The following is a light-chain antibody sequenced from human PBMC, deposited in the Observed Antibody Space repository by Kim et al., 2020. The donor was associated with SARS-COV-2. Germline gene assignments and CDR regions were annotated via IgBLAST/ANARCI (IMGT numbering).Light chain of an antibody. CDR3: QQYGSSPVT. CDR2: GAS. CDR1: QRIASNY. Sequence: EIVLTQSPGTLSLSPGERATLSCRASQRIASNYLGWYQQKPGQAPRLFIFGASSRATDIPDRFSGSGSGTDFTLTISRLEPEDFAVYYCQQYGSSPVTFGQGTKVDIK. J-gene: IGKJ1*01. V-gene: IGKV3-20*01.